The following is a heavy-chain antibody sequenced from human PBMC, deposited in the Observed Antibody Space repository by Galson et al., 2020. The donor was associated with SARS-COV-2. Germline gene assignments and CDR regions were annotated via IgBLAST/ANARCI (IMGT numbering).Heavy chain of an antibody. D-gene: IGHD3-16*01. CDR1: GFTCGDYA. CDR3: AKLWGRDYYMDV. J-gene: IGHJ6*03. V-gene: IGHV3-9*01. CDR2: ISWNSASI. Sequence: LKISCASSGFTCGDYAMHWVRQAPGKGLGWGSGISWNSASIGYADSVKGRFTISRDNAKNSLYLQMNSLGAEDTALYYCAKLWGRDYYMDVWGKGTTVTVSS.